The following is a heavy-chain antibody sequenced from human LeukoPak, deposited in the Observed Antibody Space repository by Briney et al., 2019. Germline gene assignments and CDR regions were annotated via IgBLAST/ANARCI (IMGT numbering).Heavy chain of an antibody. V-gene: IGHV5-51*01. Sequence: GESLKISCKGSGYSFTSHWIGWVRQMPGKGLEWMGIIYPGDSDIRYSPSFQGQVTPSADKSISTAYLQWSSLQASDTAIYYCARHGGGNSWPFQHWGQGTLVTVSS. CDR1: GYSFTSHW. CDR3: ARHGGGNSWPFQH. D-gene: IGHD6-13*01. J-gene: IGHJ1*01. CDR2: IYPGDSDI.